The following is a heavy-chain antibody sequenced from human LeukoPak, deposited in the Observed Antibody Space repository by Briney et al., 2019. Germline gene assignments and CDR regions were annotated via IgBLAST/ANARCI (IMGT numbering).Heavy chain of an antibody. CDR2: VIPILGIA. CDR1: GGTFSSYT. CDR3: ARDSGGSYYRSTPY. V-gene: IGHV1-69*04. D-gene: IGHD1-26*01. Sequence: SVKVSCKASGGTFSSYTISWVRQAPGQGLEWMGRVIPILGIANYAQKFQGRVTITADKSTSTAYMELSSLRSEDTAVYYCARDSGGSYYRSTPYWGQGTLVTVSS. J-gene: IGHJ4*02.